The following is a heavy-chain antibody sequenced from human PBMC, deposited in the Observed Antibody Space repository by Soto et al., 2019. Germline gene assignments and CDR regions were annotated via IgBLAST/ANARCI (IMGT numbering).Heavy chain of an antibody. CDR3: ARDRGLRYYGSGRQGPKSYFDY. CDR2: IYYSGST. Sequence: SETLSLTCTVSGGSISSSSYYWGWIRQPPGKGLEWIGSIYYSGSTYYNPSLKSRVTISVDTSKNQFSLKLSSVTAADTAVYYCARDRGLRYYGSGRQGPKSYFDYWGQGTLVTVSS. D-gene: IGHD3-10*01. CDR1: GGSISSSSYY. V-gene: IGHV4-39*01. J-gene: IGHJ4*02.